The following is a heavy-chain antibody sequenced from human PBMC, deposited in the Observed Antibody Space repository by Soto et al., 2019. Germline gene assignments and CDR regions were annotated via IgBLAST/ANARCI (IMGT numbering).Heavy chain of an antibody. CDR2: ISAYNGNT. J-gene: IGHJ4*02. D-gene: IGHD3-22*01. V-gene: IGHV1-18*04. CDR3: ARDDYYDSSGYYLDY. CDR1: GYTFTSYG. Sequence: ASVKVSCKASGYTFTSYGISWVRQAPGQGLEWMGWISAYNGNTNYAQKLQGRVTMTTDTSTSTAYMELRSLRSEDTAVYYCARDDYYDSSGYYLDYWGQGTLVTVSS.